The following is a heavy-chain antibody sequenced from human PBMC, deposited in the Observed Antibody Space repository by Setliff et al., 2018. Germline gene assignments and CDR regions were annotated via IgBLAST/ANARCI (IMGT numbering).Heavy chain of an antibody. CDR3: MRLVRFCSRTVCQRTSGDEA. CDR2: ISAYSGNT. V-gene: IGHV1-18*04. Sequence: ASVKVSCKASGYTFTNSIMNWVRQAPGQGLEWMGWISAYSGNTKYAQKLQGTVLMTADTSTTTAYLELRGLRSDDTAVYYCMRLVRFCSRTVCQRTSGDEAWGQGTLVTVSS. D-gene: IGHD3-3*01. J-gene: IGHJ5*02. CDR1: GYTFTNSI.